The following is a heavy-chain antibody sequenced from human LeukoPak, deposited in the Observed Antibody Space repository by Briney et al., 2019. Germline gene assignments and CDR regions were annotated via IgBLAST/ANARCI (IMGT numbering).Heavy chain of an antibody. CDR1: GYTFTSYD. CDR2: MNTNSGNT. J-gene: IGHJ4*02. D-gene: IGHD3-16*01. CDR3: ARAPHRNLLLNYDYVFDY. Sequence: ASVKVSCKASGYTFTSYDINWVRQASGQGLEWMGWMNTNSGNTDYAQKFQGRVTFTRDTSITTAYMELSNLRSEDTAVYYCARAPHRNLLLNYDYVFDYWGQGTQVTVSS. V-gene: IGHV1-8*03.